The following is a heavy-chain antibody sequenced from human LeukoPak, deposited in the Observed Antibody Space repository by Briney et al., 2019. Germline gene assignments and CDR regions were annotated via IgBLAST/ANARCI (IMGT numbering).Heavy chain of an antibody. Sequence: SETLSLTCTVSGGSISSSSYYWGWIRQHPGKGLEWIGSIYYSGSTYYNPSLKSRVTISVDTSKNQFSLKLSSVTAADTAVYYCARLRGSSWYWFDPWGQGTLVTVSS. CDR1: GGSISSSSYY. J-gene: IGHJ5*02. V-gene: IGHV4-39*01. CDR2: IYYSGST. CDR3: ARLRGSSWYWFDP. D-gene: IGHD6-13*01.